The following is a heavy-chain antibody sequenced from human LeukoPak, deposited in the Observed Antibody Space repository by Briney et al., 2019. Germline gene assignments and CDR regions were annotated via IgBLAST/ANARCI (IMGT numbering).Heavy chain of an antibody. CDR2: ISWNSAGI. CDR1: GFTFDDYA. CDR3: ARAGRRTYYGMDV. D-gene: IGHD5-24*01. V-gene: IGHV3-9*01. Sequence: PGRSLRLSCAASGFTFDDYAMHWVRQTPGKGLEWVSGISWNSAGIGYADSVKGRFTISRDNAKNSLYLQMNSLRAEDTAVYYCARAGRRTYYGMDVWGQGTTVTVSS. J-gene: IGHJ6*02.